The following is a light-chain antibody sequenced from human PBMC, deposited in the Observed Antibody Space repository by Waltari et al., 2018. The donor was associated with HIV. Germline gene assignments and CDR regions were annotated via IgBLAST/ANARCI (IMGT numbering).Light chain of an antibody. Sequence: QSVLTQPPSASGTPGQRVTISCSGRNSNIGSNTVNWYQQLPGPAPKLLIYNNNQRPSGVSDRFSGSKSGNTASLTISGLQAEDEAHYHCCSYAGSNTLVFGGGTNVIVL. V-gene: IGLV1-44*01. CDR2: NNN. CDR1: NSNIGSNT. CDR3: CSYAGSNTLV. J-gene: IGLJ3*02.